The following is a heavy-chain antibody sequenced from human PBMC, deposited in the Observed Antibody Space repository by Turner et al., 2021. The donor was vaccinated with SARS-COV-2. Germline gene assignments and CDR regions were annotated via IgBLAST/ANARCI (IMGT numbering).Heavy chain of an antibody. CDR2: ISYDGSNK. Sequence: QVQLVESGGGVVQPGRSLRLSRPASAFTFSSYGMHWVRQAPGKGLEWVAVISYDGSNKYYADSVKGRFTISRDNSKNTLYLQMNSLRAEDTAVYYCAKGGWYYDILTGSYFDYWGQGTLVTVSS. CDR1: AFTFSSYG. V-gene: IGHV3-30*18. D-gene: IGHD3-9*01. J-gene: IGHJ4*02. CDR3: AKGGWYYDILTGSYFDY.